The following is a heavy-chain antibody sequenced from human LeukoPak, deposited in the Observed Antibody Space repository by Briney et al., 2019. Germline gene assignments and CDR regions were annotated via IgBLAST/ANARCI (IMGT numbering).Heavy chain of an antibody. D-gene: IGHD2-15*01. CDR1: GYTFTSYY. Sequence: ASVKVSCKASGYTFTSYYMHRVRQAPGQGLEWMGIINPSGGSTSYAQKFQGRVTMTRDTSTSTVYMELSSLRSEDTAVYYCAGPRYCSGGSCYDAFDIWGQGTMVTVSS. V-gene: IGHV1-46*01. CDR2: INPSGGST. J-gene: IGHJ3*02. CDR3: AGPRYCSGGSCYDAFDI.